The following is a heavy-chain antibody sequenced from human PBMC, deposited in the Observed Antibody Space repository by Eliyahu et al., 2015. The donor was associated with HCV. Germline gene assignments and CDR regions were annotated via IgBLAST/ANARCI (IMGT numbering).Heavy chain of an antibody. CDR1: GGSIXTYY. V-gene: IGHV4-59*01. CDR3: ASGGGGIAVAGTGGWFDP. CDR2: IHYSWXT. D-gene: IGHD6-19*01. Sequence: QVQLQESGPGLVKPSETLSLXCTVSGGSIXTYYWSWIRQPPGXGLEWIGYIHYSWXTTYTPPLKSRVTISVDTSKNQFSLNLTSVTTADTAVYYCASGGGGIAVAGTGGWFDPWGQGTLVTVSS. J-gene: IGHJ5*02.